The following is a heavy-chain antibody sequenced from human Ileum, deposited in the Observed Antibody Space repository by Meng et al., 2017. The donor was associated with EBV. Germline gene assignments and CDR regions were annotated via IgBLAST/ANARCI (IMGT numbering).Heavy chain of an antibody. Sequence: QVPLQQWGTGLLKPSGTLSPTCAVYGGSFNDYYWTWLRQPPWKGLEWIGEIDQSGYTKFNPSLSSRATISRDTSNNQFSLRLNSVTAADTALYYCARYGRCNGNSFYCFDPWGQGTLVTVSS. CDR1: GGSFNDYY. V-gene: IGHV4-34*01. D-gene: IGHD4-23*01. J-gene: IGHJ5*02. CDR2: IDQSGYT. CDR3: ARYGRCNGNSFYCFDP.